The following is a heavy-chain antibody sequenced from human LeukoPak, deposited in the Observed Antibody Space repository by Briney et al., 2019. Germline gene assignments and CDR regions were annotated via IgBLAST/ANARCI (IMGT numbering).Heavy chain of an antibody. D-gene: IGHD6-13*01. CDR1: GFTFSSYA. CDR3: AKATRPADSSSNYVDFDC. J-gene: IGHJ4*02. CDR2: IGDST. V-gene: IGHV3-23*01. Sequence: GGSLSLSRAASGFTFSSYAMTWVRQAPGKGLEWVSAIGDSTYSADSVKGRFTIPRDNSKNTLYLQMNSLRGEDTAAYYCAKATRPADSSSNYVDFDCWGQRTGVTVSS.